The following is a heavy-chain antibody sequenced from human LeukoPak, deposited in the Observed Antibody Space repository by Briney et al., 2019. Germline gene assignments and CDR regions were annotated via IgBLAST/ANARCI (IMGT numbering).Heavy chain of an antibody. Sequence: PGGSLRLSCAASGFTFSSYGMHWVRQAPGKGLEWVAVISYDGSNKYYADSVKGRFTISRDNSKNTLYLQMNSLRAEDTAVYYCAKDDRAARRSLGYFQHWGQGTLVTVSS. J-gene: IGHJ1*01. CDR1: GFTFSSYG. V-gene: IGHV3-30*18. CDR3: AKDDRAARRSLGYFQH. CDR2: ISYDGSNK. D-gene: IGHD6-6*01.